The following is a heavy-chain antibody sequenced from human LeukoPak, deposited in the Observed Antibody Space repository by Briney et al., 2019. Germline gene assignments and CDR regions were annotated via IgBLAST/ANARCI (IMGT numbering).Heavy chain of an antibody. D-gene: IGHD1-26*01. CDR2: IYYSGST. CDR1: GGSISSGGYY. CDR3: ARSQWELPFDY. J-gene: IGHJ4*02. Sequence: SETLSLTCTVSGGSISSGGYYWSWLRQHPGKGLEWIGYIYYSGSTYYNPSLKSRVTISVDTSKNQFSLKLSSVTAADTAVYYCARSQWELPFDYWGQGTLVTVSS. V-gene: IGHV4-31*03.